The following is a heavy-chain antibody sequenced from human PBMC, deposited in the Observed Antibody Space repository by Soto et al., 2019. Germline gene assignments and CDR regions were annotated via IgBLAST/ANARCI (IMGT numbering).Heavy chain of an antibody. D-gene: IGHD7-27*01. CDR3: ATELGRHAFDI. CDR1: GGSFSGYY. V-gene: IGHV4-34*01. J-gene: IGHJ3*02. CDR2: INHSGST. Sequence: SETLSLTCAVYGGSFSGYYWSWIRQPPGKGLEWIGEINHSGSTNYNPSLKSRVTISVDTSKNQFSLKLSSVTAADTAVYYCATELGRHAFDIWGQGTMVTVS.